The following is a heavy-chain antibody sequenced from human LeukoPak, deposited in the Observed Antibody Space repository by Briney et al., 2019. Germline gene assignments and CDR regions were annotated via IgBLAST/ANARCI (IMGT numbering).Heavy chain of an antibody. CDR2: INHSGST. D-gene: IGHD2-2*01. J-gene: IGHJ3*02. Sequence: SETLSLTCTVSGGSISSSSYYWGWIRQPPGKGLEWIGEINHSGSTNYNPSLKSRVAISVDTSKNQFSLKLSPVTAADTAVYYCARWDQIVVVPAAIRGLYAFDIWGQGTMVTVSS. CDR1: GGSISSSSYY. CDR3: ARWDQIVVVPAAIRGLYAFDI. V-gene: IGHV4-39*07.